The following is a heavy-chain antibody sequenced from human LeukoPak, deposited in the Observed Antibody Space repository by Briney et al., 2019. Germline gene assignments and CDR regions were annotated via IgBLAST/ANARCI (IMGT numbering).Heavy chain of an antibody. J-gene: IGHJ4*02. V-gene: IGHV3-20*04. CDR3: ARGPNSNWSGLDF. D-gene: IGHD6-6*01. CDR1: GFTFDDYG. Sequence: GGSLRLSCAASGFTFDDYGMSWVRQAPGKGLEWVSGINWNGGSTGYADSVKGRFTISRDNAKNTLYLQVNNLRAEDTAVYYCARGPNSNWSGLDFWGQGTLLTVSS. CDR2: INWNGGST.